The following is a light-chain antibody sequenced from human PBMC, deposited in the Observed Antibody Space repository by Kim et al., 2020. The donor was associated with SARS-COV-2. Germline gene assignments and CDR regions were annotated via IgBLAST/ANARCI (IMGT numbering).Light chain of an antibody. V-gene: IGLV2-18*02. CDR1: SRDIGSDHR. CDR3: SSYTLRTTWV. CDR2: DVT. J-gene: IGLJ3*02. Sequence: GQSVTITCTGTSRDIGSDHRVSWYRQPPGSAPKLIIFDVTERPSGVPDRFSGSKSDTTASLTISGLQPEDEADYYCSSYTLRTTWVFGGGTQLTVL.